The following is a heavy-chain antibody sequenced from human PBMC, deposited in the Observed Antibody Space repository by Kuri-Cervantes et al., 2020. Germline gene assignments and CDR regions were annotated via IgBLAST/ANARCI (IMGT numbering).Heavy chain of an antibody. CDR2: ISYDGSNK. D-gene: IGHD5-12*01. CDR1: GFTFSSYA. V-gene: IGHV3-30-3*01. Sequence: GSLKISCAASGFTFSSYAMHWVRQAPGKGLEWVAVISYDGSNKYYADSVKGRFTISRDNSKNTLYLQMNSLRAEDTAVYYCAREGVATGWGMDVWGQGTTVTVSS. J-gene: IGHJ6*02. CDR3: AREGVATGWGMDV.